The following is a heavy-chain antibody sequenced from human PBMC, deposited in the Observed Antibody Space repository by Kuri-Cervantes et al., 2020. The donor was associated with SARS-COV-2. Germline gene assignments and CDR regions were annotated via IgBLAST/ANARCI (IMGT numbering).Heavy chain of an antibody. CDR3: ASGPAHDFWSGYRFDY. D-gene: IGHD3-3*01. CDR2: IYHSGST. CDR1: GGSISSGGYY. Sequence: SETLSLTCTVSGGSISSGGYYRSWIRQPPGKGLGWIGYIYHSGSTYYNPSLNSRVTISVDRSKYQFSLKLSSVTAADTAVYYCASGPAHDFWSGYRFDYGGQGTLVTVSS. J-gene: IGHJ4*02. V-gene: IGHV4-30-2*01.